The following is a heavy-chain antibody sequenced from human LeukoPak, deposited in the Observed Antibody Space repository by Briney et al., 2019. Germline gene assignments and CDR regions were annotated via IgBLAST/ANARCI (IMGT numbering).Heavy chain of an antibody. CDR1: GDSVSTNCVA. V-gene: IGHV6-1*01. CDR3: AREAEITRFDY. D-gene: IGHD5-24*01. J-gene: IGHJ4*02. Sequence: HSQTLSLTCAISGDSVSTNCVAWDWIRQSPSRGLKWLGRTSYRSKRYNDYAVSVKSRITITPDTSKNQFSLQLNSVTPEDTAVYYCAREAEITRFDYWGQGTLVTVSS. CDR2: TSYRSKRYN.